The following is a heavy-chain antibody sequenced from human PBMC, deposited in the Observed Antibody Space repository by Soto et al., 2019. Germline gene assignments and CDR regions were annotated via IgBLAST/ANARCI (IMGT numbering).Heavy chain of an antibody. CDR1: GFTVSNNY. CDR3: ARDGTYNWV. J-gene: IGHJ4*02. Sequence: EVQLVESGGGLVQPGGSLRLSCAASGFTVSNNYMRWVRQAPGKGLEWVSLIYSGGATYYADSVKGRFTISRDNSKNSRYLQRNSLRAEDTAVYYCARDGTYNWVGGQGILVTVS. V-gene: IGHV3-66*01. CDR2: IYSGGAT. D-gene: IGHD1-1*01.